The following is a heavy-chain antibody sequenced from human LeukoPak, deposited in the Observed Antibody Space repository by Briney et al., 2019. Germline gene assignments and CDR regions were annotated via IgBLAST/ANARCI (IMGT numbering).Heavy chain of an antibody. J-gene: IGHJ4*02. D-gene: IGHD6-19*01. V-gene: IGHV3-48*03. CDR2: ISSSGNTI. CDR1: GFTFNTYE. CDR3: ARDGVAATWFDY. Sequence: PGGSLRLSCAASGFTFNTYEMNWVRQAPGKGLEWVSYISSSGNTIYYADSVKGRFTISRDNAKNSLFLQMNSLRAEDTALYYCARDGVAATWFDYWGQGTLVTVSS.